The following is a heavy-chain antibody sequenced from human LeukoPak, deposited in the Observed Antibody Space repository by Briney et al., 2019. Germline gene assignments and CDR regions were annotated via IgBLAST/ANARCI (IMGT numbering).Heavy chain of an antibody. V-gene: IGHV1-8*01. CDR1: GYTFTSYD. J-gene: IGHJ4*02. D-gene: IGHD2-2*03. CDR2: MNPNSGNT. CDR3: ARGSALGIVVVPAAHG. Sequence: ASVKVSCKASGYTFTSYDINWVRQATGQGLEWMGWMNPNSGNTGYAQKFQGRVAMTRNTSISTAYMELSSLRSEDTAAYYCARGSALGIVVVPAAHGWGQGTLVTVSS.